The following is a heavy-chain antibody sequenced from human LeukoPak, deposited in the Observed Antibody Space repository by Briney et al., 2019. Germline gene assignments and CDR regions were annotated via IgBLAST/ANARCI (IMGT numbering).Heavy chain of an antibody. CDR3: GRGYYGSGSYYRGWFDP. J-gene: IGHJ5*02. CDR2: IFHSGST. D-gene: IGHD3-10*01. V-gene: IGHV4-30-4*01. CDR1: GGSINSGDYY. Sequence: SQTLSLTCTVSGGSINSGDYYRSWIRQPPGKGLEWIGYIFHSGSTYYNPSLKSRLTISVDTSKKQFSLKLTSVTAADTAVYYCGRGYYGSGSYYRGWFDPWGQGTLVTVSS.